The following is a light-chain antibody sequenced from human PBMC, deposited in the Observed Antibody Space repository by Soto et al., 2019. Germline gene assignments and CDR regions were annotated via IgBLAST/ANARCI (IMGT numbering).Light chain of an antibody. CDR3: QKYNSVPLT. V-gene: IGKV1-27*01. J-gene: IGKJ4*01. CDR1: QAISNY. Sequence: NQLTHSPSSQSSSLENNQTKTLRASQAISNYLAWYQQKPGKAPTLLIHAASTLQSGVSSRFSGSGSGTDFTLTIGSLQPEDVATHYCQKYNSVPLTFGGGTKVDIK. CDR2: AAS.